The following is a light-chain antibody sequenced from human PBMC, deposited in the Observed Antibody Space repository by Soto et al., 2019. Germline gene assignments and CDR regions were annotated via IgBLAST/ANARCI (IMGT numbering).Light chain of an antibody. CDR1: SSDIGGYNY. V-gene: IGLV2-14*01. Sequence: QSALTQPASVSGSPGQSITISCTGTSSDIGGYNYVSWYQHHPGKAPKLMIFEVSNRPSGVSSRFSGSKSGNTASLTISGLQAEDEAEYYCSSYTTSRTRIFGGGTKLTVL. CDR3: SSYTTSRTRI. CDR2: EVS. J-gene: IGLJ2*01.